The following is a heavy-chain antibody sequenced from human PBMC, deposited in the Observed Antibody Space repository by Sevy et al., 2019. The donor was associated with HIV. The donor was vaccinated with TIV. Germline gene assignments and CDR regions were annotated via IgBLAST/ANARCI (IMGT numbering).Heavy chain of an antibody. Sequence: GGSLRLSCVASGFTFSSYGMHWVRQAPGKGLEWVAVIWYDRTNKNYADSVKGRFTISRDNSKNTLYLQMNSLRAEDTAVYYCASLPNNYYDISGYSGDDAFDIWGQGTMVTVSS. V-gene: IGHV3-33*01. D-gene: IGHD3-22*01. J-gene: IGHJ3*02. CDR2: IWYDRTNK. CDR3: ASLPNNYYDISGYSGDDAFDI. CDR1: GFTFSSYG.